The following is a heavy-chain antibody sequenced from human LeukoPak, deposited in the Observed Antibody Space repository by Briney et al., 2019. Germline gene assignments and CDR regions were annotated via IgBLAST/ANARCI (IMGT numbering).Heavy chain of an antibody. Sequence: PGGSLRLSCAASGFTFTTYAMHWVRQAPGQRFEWMGWINAGNGNTKYSQKFQARVTITRDTSASTAYMELSSLRSEDTAVYYCARDPIGSRWPYYFDYWGQGTLVTVSS. J-gene: IGHJ4*02. CDR2: INAGNGNT. D-gene: IGHD6-13*01. V-gene: IGHV1-3*01. CDR3: ARDPIGSRWPYYFDY. CDR1: GFTFTTYA.